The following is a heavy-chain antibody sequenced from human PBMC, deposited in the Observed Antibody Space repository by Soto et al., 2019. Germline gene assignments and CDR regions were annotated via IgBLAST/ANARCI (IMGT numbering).Heavy chain of an antibody. CDR3: ARDERIAVAGTDN. D-gene: IGHD6-19*01. Sequence: EVQLLESGGGLVQPGGSLRLSCEASGFTFSNYAMTWVGQAAGKGLEWVSSISGPGGSTYYADSVQGRFTISRDNSKNTLFLQMNTLRAEDTALYYCARDERIAVAGTDNWGQGILVTVTS. CDR2: ISGPGGST. V-gene: IGHV3-23*01. CDR1: GFTFSNYA. J-gene: IGHJ4*02.